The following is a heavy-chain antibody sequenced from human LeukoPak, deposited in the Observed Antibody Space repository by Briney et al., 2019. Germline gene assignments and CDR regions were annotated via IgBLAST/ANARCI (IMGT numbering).Heavy chain of an antibody. CDR1: GGSISSGGYS. D-gene: IGHD4-17*01. Sequence: PSQTLSLTCAVSGGSISSGGYSWSWIRQPPGKGLEWIGYVYHSGSTYYNPSLKSRVTISVDRSKNQFSLKLSSVTAADTAVYYCARDHSPGAVTTWDDAFDIWGQGTMVTVSS. CDR3: ARDHSPGAVTTWDDAFDI. J-gene: IGHJ3*02. V-gene: IGHV4-30-2*01. CDR2: VYHSGST.